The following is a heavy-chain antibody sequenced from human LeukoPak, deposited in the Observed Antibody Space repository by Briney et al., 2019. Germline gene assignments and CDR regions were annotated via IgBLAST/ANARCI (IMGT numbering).Heavy chain of an antibody. Sequence: PGGSLRLSCAASGFTFSSYYMSWVRQAPGKGLEWVANIRQDGSEKYYVDSVKGRFTISRDNAKNSLSLQMNSLRAEDSAVYYCATPGYCSSVSCSRAWFDYWGQGTLVTVSS. J-gene: IGHJ5*01. V-gene: IGHV3-7*01. CDR2: IRQDGSEK. D-gene: IGHD2-2*01. CDR1: GFTFSSYY. CDR3: ATPGYCSSVSCSRAWFDY.